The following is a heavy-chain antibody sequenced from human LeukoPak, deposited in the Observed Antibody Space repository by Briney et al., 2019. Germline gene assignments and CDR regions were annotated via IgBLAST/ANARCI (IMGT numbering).Heavy chain of an antibody. CDR1: GFTFSSYA. Sequence: PGGSLRLSCAASGFTFSSYAMSWVRQAPGKGLEWVSAISGSGGSTYYADSVKGRFTISRDNPKNTLYLQMNSLRAEDTAVYYCAKDPGHKEVGATLDHWGQGTLVTVSS. D-gene: IGHD1-26*01. CDR2: ISGSGGST. V-gene: IGHV3-23*01. CDR3: AKDPGHKEVGATLDH. J-gene: IGHJ4*02.